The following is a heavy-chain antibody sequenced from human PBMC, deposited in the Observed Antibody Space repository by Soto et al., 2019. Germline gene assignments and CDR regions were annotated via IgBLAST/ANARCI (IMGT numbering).Heavy chain of an antibody. V-gene: IGHV4-59*01. CDR1: GGSISSYY. D-gene: IGHD5-18*01. CDR3: AREGTAMIFDC. Sequence: SETLSLTCSVSGGSISSYYWSWIRQPPGKGLEWIGYINYSGSTNYNPSLKSRVTISVDTSKNQLSLKVSSVTAADTAVYYCAREGTAMIFDCWGQGTLVTVSS. J-gene: IGHJ4*02. CDR2: INYSGST.